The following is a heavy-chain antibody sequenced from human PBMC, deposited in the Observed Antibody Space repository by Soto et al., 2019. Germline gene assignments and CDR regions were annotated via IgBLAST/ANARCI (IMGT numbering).Heavy chain of an antibody. J-gene: IGHJ4*02. V-gene: IGHV4-34*01. CDR1: GGSFSGYY. CDR3: ARGYSRNFDY. D-gene: IGHD6-13*01. Sequence: QVQLQQWGAGLLKPSETLSLTCAVYGGSFSGYYWSWIRQPPGKGLEWIGEINHSGSTNYNPSLXGXVXIXXDTSKNQFSLKLSSVTAADTAVYYCARGYSRNFDYWGQGTLVTVSS. CDR2: INHSGST.